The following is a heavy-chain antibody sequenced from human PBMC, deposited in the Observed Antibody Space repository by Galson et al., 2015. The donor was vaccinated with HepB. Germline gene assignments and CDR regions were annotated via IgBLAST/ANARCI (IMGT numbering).Heavy chain of an antibody. Sequence: SLRPSCAPTGFTFDYYAMTWVRRAPGKAPEWVSGISPCCAMSFVANSAMCRFTFSRDNSNHVLCLHMKGLRVEDTALYYCAKVQPRKNDGWYYSAWGEIDAWGQGTLVSVSS. CDR2: ISPCCAMS. V-gene: IGHV3-23*01. CDR3: AKVQPRKNDGWYYSAWGEIDA. CDR1: GFTFDYYA. J-gene: IGHJ5*02. D-gene: IGHD6-19*01.